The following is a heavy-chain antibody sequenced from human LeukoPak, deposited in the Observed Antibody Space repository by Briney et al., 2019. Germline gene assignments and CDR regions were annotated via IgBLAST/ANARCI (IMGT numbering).Heavy chain of an antibody. V-gene: IGHV3-23*01. CDR2: ISGTGHST. Sequence: RGSLRLSCTASGFTLSSYAMSWVRQAPGKGLEWVSAISGTGHSTYYADSVKTRFTISRDNSQNTLFVQMNSLRVEDTAVYYCARVAEKSLTTVEKGWFDSWGQGTLVTVSS. D-gene: IGHD4-4*01. CDR3: ARVAEKSLTTVEKGWFDS. J-gene: IGHJ5*01. CDR1: GFTLSSYA.